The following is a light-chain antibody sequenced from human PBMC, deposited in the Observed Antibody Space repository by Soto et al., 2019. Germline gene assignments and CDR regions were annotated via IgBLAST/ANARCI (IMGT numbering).Light chain of an antibody. CDR3: QQSYSTPIT. Sequence: DIQMTQSPSSLSASVGDRVTITCRASQSIGSYLHWYQQKPGKAPNLLIFAASNLQSGVPSRFSGSGSGTDFTLTISSLQPEDFATYYGQQSYSTPITFGQGTRLEIK. CDR1: QSIGSY. J-gene: IGKJ5*01. CDR2: AAS. V-gene: IGKV1-39*01.